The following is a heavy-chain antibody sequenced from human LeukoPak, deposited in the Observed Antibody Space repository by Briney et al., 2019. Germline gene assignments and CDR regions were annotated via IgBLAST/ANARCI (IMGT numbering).Heavy chain of an antibody. Sequence: PSETLSLTCTVSGGSISSYHWSWIRQPPGKGLEWIGYIYYSGSTNYNPSLKSRVTISVGTSKNQFSLKLSSVTAADTAVYYCARVIQQLVDNWFDPWGQGTLVTVSS. J-gene: IGHJ5*02. D-gene: IGHD6-13*01. CDR2: IYYSGST. CDR3: ARVIQQLVDNWFDP. CDR1: GGSISSYH. V-gene: IGHV4-59*12.